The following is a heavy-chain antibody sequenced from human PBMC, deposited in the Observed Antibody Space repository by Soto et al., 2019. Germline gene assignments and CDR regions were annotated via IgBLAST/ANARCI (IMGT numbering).Heavy chain of an antibody. J-gene: IGHJ4*02. Sequence: QVQLVQSGAEVKKPESSVKVSCKAPGGTFSTYAISWVRQAPGQGLEWMGGIIPMFGTANYAQRFQDRVTITADDSTNTVDMELSSLRSEDTAVYFCASGIQLWLRRINSGYSGWGQGTLVTVSS. CDR2: IIPMFGTA. V-gene: IGHV1-69*12. CDR1: GGTFSTYA. CDR3: ASGIQLWLRRINSGYSG. D-gene: IGHD5-18*01.